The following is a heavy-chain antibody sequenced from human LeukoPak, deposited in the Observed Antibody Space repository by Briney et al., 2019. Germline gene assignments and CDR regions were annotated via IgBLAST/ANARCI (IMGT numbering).Heavy chain of an antibody. J-gene: IGHJ6*02. D-gene: IGHD2-2*01. V-gene: IGHV3-21*01. CDR3: ARDDIVVVPAANYYYYGMDV. CDR2: ISSSSSYI. CDR1: GFTFSDYY. Sequence: GGSLRLSCAASGFTFSDYYMSWVRQAPGKGLEWVSSISSSSSYIYYADSVKGRFTISRDNAKNSLYLQMNSLRAEDTAVYYCARDDIVVVPAANYYYYGMDVWGQGTTVTVSS.